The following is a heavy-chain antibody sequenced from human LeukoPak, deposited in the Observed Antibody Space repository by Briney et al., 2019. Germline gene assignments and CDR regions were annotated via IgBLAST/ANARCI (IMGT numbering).Heavy chain of an antibody. CDR3: ARDAPVETTVAVRWYFDY. J-gene: IGHJ4*02. D-gene: IGHD4-23*01. CDR1: GFTFSSYA. Sequence: GGSLRLSCAASGFTFSSYAMSWVRQAPGKGLEWVSAISGSGGSTYYADSVKGRFTISRDNSKNTLYLQMNSLRAEDTAVYYCARDAPVETTVAVRWYFDYWGQGTLVTVSS. CDR2: ISGSGGST. V-gene: IGHV3-23*01.